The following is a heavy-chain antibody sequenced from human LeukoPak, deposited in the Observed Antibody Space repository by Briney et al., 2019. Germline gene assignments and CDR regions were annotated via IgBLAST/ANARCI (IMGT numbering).Heavy chain of an antibody. D-gene: IGHD6-19*01. CDR3: AKVGVEQWLAYYFDY. CDR2: ISYDGNNK. V-gene: IGHV3-30*18. J-gene: IGHJ4*02. Sequence: GGSLRLSCAASGFTFSSYGMHWVRQAPGKGLEWVAAISYDGNNKYYADSVKGRLTVSRDNSKNTLYVQMNSLRAEDTAVYYCAKVGVEQWLAYYFDYWGQGTLVTVSS. CDR1: GFTFSSYG.